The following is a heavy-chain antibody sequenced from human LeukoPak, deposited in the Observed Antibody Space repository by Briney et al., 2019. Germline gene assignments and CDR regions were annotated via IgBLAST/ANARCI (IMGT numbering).Heavy chain of an antibody. V-gene: IGHV4-39*01. Sequence: SETLSLTCTVSGGSIRSSSYYWGWIRQPPGEGLEWIGSIYYSGSTYYNPSLKSRVTISVDTSKNQFPLKLSSVTAADTAVYYCARPVAGTDYFDYWGQGTLVTVSS. CDR3: ARPVAGTDYFDY. CDR1: GGSIRSSSYY. D-gene: IGHD6-19*01. CDR2: IYYSGST. J-gene: IGHJ4*02.